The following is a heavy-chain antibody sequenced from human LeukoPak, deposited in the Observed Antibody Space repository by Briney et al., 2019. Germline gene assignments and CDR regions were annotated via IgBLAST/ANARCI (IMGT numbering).Heavy chain of an antibody. CDR1: GGSISSSSYY. V-gene: IGHV4-39*01. D-gene: IGHD3-22*01. CDR2: IYYSGST. J-gene: IGHJ3*02. Sequence: SETLSLTCTVSGGSISSSSYYCGWIRQPPGKGLEWIGSIYYSGSTYYNPSLKSRATISVDTSKNQSSLKLSSVTAADTAVYYCARQELSATMIVVPAAFDIWGQGTTVTVSS. CDR3: ARQELSATMIVVPAAFDI.